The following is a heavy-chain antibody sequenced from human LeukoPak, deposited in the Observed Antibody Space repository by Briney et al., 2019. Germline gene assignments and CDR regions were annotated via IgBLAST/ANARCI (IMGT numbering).Heavy chain of an antibody. CDR3: ARGPPPVLRFLEWTHYYYGMDV. CDR2: MKPNRGNT. D-gene: IGHD3-3*01. CDR1: GYTFTSYD. J-gene: IGHJ6*02. Sequence: ASVKVSCKASGYTFTSYDINWVRQAPGQGVEWRGWMKPNRGNTGYAQNFQSRVTMTRYTSISTAYMELSSLTSEDTAVYYCARGPPPVLRFLEWTHYYYGMDVWGQGTTVTVSS. V-gene: IGHV1-8*01.